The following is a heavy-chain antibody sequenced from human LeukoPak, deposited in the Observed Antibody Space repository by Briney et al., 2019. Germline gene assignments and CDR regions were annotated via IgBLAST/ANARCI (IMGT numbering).Heavy chain of an antibody. CDR1: GFTFNNYG. V-gene: IGHV3-30*02. CDR3: ARGSRNYYDSSGYYYY. J-gene: IGHJ4*02. D-gene: IGHD3-22*01. Sequence: PGGSLRLSCAASGFTFNNYGMHWVRQAPGKGLEWVAFIRYNGNNQYYADSVKGRFTISRDNSKNTLYLQMNSLRAEDTAVYYCARGSRNYYDSSGYYYYWGQGTLVTVSS. CDR2: IRYNGNNQ.